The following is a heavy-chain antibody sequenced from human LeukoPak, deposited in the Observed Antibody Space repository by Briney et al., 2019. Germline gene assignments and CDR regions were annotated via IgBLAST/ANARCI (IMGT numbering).Heavy chain of an antibody. CDR2: ISYDGSNK. J-gene: IGHJ4*02. Sequence: PGGSLRLSCAASGFTFSSYGMHWVRQAPGKGLEWVAVISYDGSNKYYADSVKGRFTISRDNSKNTLYLQMNSLRAEDTAVYYCAKDHQVTAAGPAHIDYWGQGTLVTVSS. CDR3: AKDHQVTAAGPAHIDY. V-gene: IGHV3-30*18. D-gene: IGHD6-13*01. CDR1: GFTFSSYG.